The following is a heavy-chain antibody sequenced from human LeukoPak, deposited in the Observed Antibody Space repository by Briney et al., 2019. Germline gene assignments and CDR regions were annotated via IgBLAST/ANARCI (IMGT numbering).Heavy chain of an antibody. CDR2: ISSSGSTI. J-gene: IGHJ4*02. Sequence: GGSLRLSCAASGFTFSTYEMNWVRQAPGKGLEWVSYISSSGSTIYYADSVKGRFTISRDNAKNSLYLQMNSLRAEDTAVYYCATDHYDSGSYYIRGFFDYWGQGTLVTVSS. V-gene: IGHV3-48*03. CDR3: ATDHYDSGSYYIRGFFDY. D-gene: IGHD3-10*01. CDR1: GFTFSTYE.